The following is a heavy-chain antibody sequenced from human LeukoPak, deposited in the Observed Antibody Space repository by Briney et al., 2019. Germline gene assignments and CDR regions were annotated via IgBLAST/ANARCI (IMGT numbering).Heavy chain of an antibody. CDR1: GFTFSSTS. Sequence: PGGALRLSCAASGFTFSSTSMNWVRQAPGKGLEWVSLISSGSSYIFYADSVKGRFTISRDNAKNSLYLQMNSLRAEDTAVYYCAREFFDREGGTTVLDYWGQGTLVTVSS. V-gene: IGHV3-21*01. D-gene: IGHD1-26*01. CDR2: ISSGSSYI. J-gene: IGHJ4*02. CDR3: AREFFDREGGTTVLDY.